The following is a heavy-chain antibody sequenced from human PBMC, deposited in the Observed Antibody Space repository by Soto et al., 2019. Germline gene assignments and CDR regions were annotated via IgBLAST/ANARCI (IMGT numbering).Heavy chain of an antibody. Sequence: QVQLVQSGAEVRKPGSSVKVSCQSFGGSFSSYAFSWVRQAPGQGLEWMGGLIVILGTTNYAQKFKGRVTFTADESTSTAYMEVSSLESEDTAIYYLASGYYDSSGYSIDYWGQGTQVTVSS. D-gene: IGHD3-22*01. J-gene: IGHJ4*02. CDR2: LIVILGTT. CDR1: GGSFSSYA. V-gene: IGHV1-69*01. CDR3: ASGYYDSSGYSIDY.